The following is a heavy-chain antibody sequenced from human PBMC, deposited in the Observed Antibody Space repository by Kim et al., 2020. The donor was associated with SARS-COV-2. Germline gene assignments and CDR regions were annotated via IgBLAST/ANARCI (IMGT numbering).Heavy chain of an antibody. CDR3: ARATSSSWYFWDY. D-gene: IGHD6-13*01. Sequence: YAPKFQGGVTITADESTSTAYMELSSLRSEDTAVYYCARATSSSWYFWDYWGQGTPVTVSS. J-gene: IGHJ4*02. V-gene: IGHV1-69*01.